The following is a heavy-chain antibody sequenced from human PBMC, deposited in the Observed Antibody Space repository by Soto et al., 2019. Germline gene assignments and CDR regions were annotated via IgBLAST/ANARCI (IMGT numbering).Heavy chain of an antibody. D-gene: IGHD3-10*01. Sequence: GASVKVSCKASGYTFTSYYMHWVRQAPGQGLEWMGIINPSGGSTGYAQKIQGRVSMTRDTSTRTVYMELSSLRSEDTAVYYCARDPPLITMVLGVIITDYYYGMDVWGQGTTVTVSS. J-gene: IGHJ6*02. CDR2: INPSGGST. CDR3: ARDPPLITMVLGVIITDYYYGMDV. V-gene: IGHV1-46*01. CDR1: GYTFTSYY.